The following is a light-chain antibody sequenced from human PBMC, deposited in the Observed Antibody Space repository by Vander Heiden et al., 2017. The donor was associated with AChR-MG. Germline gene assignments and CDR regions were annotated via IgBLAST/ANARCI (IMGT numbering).Light chain of an antibody. V-gene: IGLV1-40*01. CDR2: GNS. CDR3: QSYDSSLSGV. Sequence: QSVLPQPPSVSGPPGQRVTISCTGSSSNIGAGYDVHWYQQLPGTAPKLLIYGNSKRPSGVPDRFSGSKSGTSASLAITGLQAEDEADYYCQSYDSSLSGVFGGGTKLTVL. J-gene: IGLJ2*01. CDR1: SSNIGAGYD.